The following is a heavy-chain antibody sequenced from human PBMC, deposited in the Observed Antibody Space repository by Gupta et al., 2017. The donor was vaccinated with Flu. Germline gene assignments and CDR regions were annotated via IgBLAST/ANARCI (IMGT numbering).Heavy chain of an antibody. V-gene: IGHV4-61*02. CDR3: ARSFGDYYDSSALTDS. D-gene: IGHD3-22*01. CDR2: IYTTGST. CDR1: GGSISSGRYY. J-gene: IGHJ4*02. Sequence: QVQLHESGPGLVKPSQTLSLTCTVSGGSISSGRYYWNWIRQPAGKALQWIGRIYTTGSTTYNPSLKSRLTISMDTSKNQFSLKLTSVTAADTAVYYCARSFGDYYDSSALTDSGGQGTVVTVAS.